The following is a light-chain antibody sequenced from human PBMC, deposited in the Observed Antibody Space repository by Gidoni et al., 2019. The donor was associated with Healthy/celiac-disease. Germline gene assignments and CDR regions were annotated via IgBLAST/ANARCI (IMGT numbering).Light chain of an antibody. J-gene: IGLJ2*01. CDR2: EVS. Sequence: QSALTQPASVSGSPGQSITISCTGTSSDVGSYNLVSWYQQHPGKAPKLMIYEVSKRPSGVSNRFSGSKSGNTASLTTSGLQAEDEADYYCCSYTSSTTVVFGGGTKLTVL. CDR1: SSDVGSYNL. V-gene: IGLV2-23*02. CDR3: CSYTSSTTVV.